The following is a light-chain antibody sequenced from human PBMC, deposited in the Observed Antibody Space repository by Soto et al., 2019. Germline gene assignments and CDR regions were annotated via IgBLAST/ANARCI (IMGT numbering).Light chain of an antibody. Sequence: EIVLTQSPGTLSLSPGERAALPCRASQSVSSGHLAWYQQRPGQAPRVLIYAASLRATGIPDRFSGSGSGTDFTLTISRLEPEDFAVYYGQQYGSSPITFGQGTRLEIK. J-gene: IGKJ5*01. CDR3: QQYGSSPIT. CDR1: QSVSSGH. V-gene: IGKV3-20*01. CDR2: AAS.